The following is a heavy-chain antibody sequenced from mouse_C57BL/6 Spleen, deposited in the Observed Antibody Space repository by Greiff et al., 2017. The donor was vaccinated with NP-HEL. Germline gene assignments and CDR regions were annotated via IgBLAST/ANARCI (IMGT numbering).Heavy chain of an antibody. V-gene: IGHV2-9-1*01. J-gene: IGHJ4*01. Sequence: VQLQESGPGLVAPSQRLSITCTVSGFSLTSYAISWVRQPPGKGLEWLGVIWTGGGTNYNSALKSRLSISKDNSKSQVFLKMNSLQTDDTARYYCATYYGYDSNAMDYWGQGTSVTVSS. D-gene: IGHD2-2*01. CDR1: GFSLTSYA. CDR2: IWTGGGT. CDR3: ATYYGYDSNAMDY.